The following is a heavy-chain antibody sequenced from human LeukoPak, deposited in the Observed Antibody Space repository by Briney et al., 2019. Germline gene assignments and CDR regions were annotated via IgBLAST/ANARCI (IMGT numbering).Heavy chain of an antibody. Sequence: ASVKVSCKASGYTFTGYYMHWVRQAPGQGLEWIGRINPNSGGTNYAQKFQGRVTMTRDTSISTAYMELSRLRSDDTAVYECARETEHIVVVPAPHYWYFALPGRGTLVTVSS. D-gene: IGHD6-6*01. CDR3: ARETEHIVVVPAPHYWYFAL. CDR1: GYTFTGYY. V-gene: IGHV1-2*06. J-gene: IGHJ2*01. CDR2: INPNSGGT.